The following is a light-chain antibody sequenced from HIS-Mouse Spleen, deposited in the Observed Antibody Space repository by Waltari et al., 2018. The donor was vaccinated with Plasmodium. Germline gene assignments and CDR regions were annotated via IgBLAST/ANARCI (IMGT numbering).Light chain of an antibody. CDR3: YSTDSSGNHRV. CDR1: ALPKKY. J-gene: IGLJ3*02. Sequence: SYELPQPPSVSVSPGQTARITCSGDALPKKYAYWYQQKSGQAPVLVIYEDSKRPSRIPERFSGSSSGTMATLTISGAQVEDEADYYCYSTDSSGNHRVFGGGTKLTVL. V-gene: IGLV3-10*01. CDR2: EDS.